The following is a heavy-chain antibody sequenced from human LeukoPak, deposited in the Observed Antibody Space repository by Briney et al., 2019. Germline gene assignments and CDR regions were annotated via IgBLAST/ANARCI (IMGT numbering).Heavy chain of an antibody. D-gene: IGHD3-3*01. CDR1: GGSISSSSYY. J-gene: IGHJ6*02. Sequence: PSETLSLTCTVSGGSISSSSYYWGWIRQPPGKGLEGIVSIYYSGSTYYNPSLNSRVTISVDTSKNQFSLKLSSVTAADTAVYYCARDILDRHTIFGVVTPPWSYGMDVWGQGTTVTVSS. V-gene: IGHV4-39*02. CDR2: IYYSGST. CDR3: ARDILDRHTIFGVVTPPWSYGMDV.